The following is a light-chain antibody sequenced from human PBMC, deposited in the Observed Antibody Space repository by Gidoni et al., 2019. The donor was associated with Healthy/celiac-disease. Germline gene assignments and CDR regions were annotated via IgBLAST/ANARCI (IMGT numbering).Light chain of an antibody. CDR1: QSVSSY. V-gene: IGKV3-11*01. CDR2: DAS. Sequence: EIVFTQSPATLSLSPGERATRSCRASQSVSSYLAWYQQKPGQAPRLLIYDASNRATGIPARFSGSGSGTDFTLTISSLEPEDFAVYYCQQRSNWPLTFXGXTKVEIK. J-gene: IGKJ4*01. CDR3: QQRSNWPLT.